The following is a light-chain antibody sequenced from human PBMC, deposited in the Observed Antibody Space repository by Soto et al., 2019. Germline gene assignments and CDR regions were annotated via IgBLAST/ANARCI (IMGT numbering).Light chain of an antibody. CDR2: NVN. Sequence: QSALTQSASVSGSPGQSITISCTGTSSDVGNYNYVSWYQQHPGEVPKLIIFNVNNRPSGVSNHFSGSKSGNTASLTISGLQAEDEADYYCSSFTSSTTYVFGTGTKLTVL. CDR1: SSDVGNYNY. CDR3: SSFTSSTTYV. V-gene: IGLV2-14*01. J-gene: IGLJ1*01.